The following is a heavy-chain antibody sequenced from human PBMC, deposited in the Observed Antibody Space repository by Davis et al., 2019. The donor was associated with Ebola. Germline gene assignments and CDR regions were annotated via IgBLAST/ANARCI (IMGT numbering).Heavy chain of an antibody. CDR2: IYYSGST. CDR3: ARRRAYSGYDDY. CDR1: GGSISSYY. J-gene: IGHJ4*02. Sequence: MPSETLSLTCTVSGGSISSYYWSWIRQPPGKGLEWIGYIYYSGSTKYNPSLKSRVTISVDTSKNQFSLKLSSVTAADTAVYYCARRRAYSGYDDYWGQGTLVTVSS. D-gene: IGHD5-12*01. V-gene: IGHV4-59*12.